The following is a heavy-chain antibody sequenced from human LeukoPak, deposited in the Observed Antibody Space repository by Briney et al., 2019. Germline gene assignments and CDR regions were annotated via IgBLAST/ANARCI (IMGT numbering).Heavy chain of an antibody. J-gene: IGHJ5*02. V-gene: IGHV4-4*07. Sequence: SETLSLTCTVSGGSISSYYWSWIRQPAGKGLEWIGRIYISGSTNYNPSLESRVTMSVDTSKNHFSLKLSSVTAADTAVYYCARDIIDFWSGLNWFDPWGQGTLVTVSS. CDR2: IYISGST. D-gene: IGHD3-3*01. CDR3: ARDIIDFWSGLNWFDP. CDR1: GGSISSYY.